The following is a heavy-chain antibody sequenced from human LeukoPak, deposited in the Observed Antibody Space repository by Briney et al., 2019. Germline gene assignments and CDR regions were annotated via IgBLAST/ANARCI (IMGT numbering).Heavy chain of an antibody. Sequence: GGSLRLSCAASGFTFSSYAMSWVRQAPGKGLEWVSAISGSGGSTYYAGSVKGRFTISRDNSKNTLYLQMNSLRAEDTAVYYCAKDLRFLEWLSENWFDPWGQGTLVTVSS. CDR2: ISGSGGST. J-gene: IGHJ5*02. CDR1: GFTFSSYA. V-gene: IGHV3-23*01. D-gene: IGHD3-3*01. CDR3: AKDLRFLEWLSENWFDP.